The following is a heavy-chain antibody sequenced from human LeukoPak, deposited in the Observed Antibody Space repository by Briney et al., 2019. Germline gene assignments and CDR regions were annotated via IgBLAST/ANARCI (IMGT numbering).Heavy chain of an antibody. J-gene: IGHJ6*03. Sequence: SETLSLTCAVYGGSFSGYYWSWIRQPPGKGLEWIGEINHSGSTNYNPSLKSRVTISVDTSKNQFSLKLSSVTAADTAVYYCASRGRTVRGATTHYYYYMDVWGKGTTVTVSS. D-gene: IGHD3-10*01. CDR1: GGSFSGYY. CDR3: ASRGRTVRGATTHYYYYMDV. V-gene: IGHV4-34*01. CDR2: INHSGST.